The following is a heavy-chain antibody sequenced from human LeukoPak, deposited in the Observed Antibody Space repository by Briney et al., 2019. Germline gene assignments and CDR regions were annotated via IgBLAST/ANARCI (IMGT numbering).Heavy chain of an antibody. CDR1: GFTLRSYS. CDR2: ISGGNDKI. V-gene: IGHV3-48*04. J-gene: IGHJ3*01. CDR3: TRGFWSGKSDSFDV. D-gene: IGHD3-3*01. Sequence: GGSLRLSCAASGFTLRSYSMDWVRQAPGKGLEWLSYISGGNDKIFYVGSVKGRFTISRDNAKNSLYLQMDSLRAEDTAVYYCTRGFWSGKSDSFDVWGQGTMVTVSS.